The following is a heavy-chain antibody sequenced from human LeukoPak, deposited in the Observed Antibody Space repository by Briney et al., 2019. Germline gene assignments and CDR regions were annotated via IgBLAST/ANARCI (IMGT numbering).Heavy chain of an antibody. Sequence: PSETLSLTCSVSGSSISNYYWSWIRRSPGKGLEWIGYIYSTGSTDYNPSLKSRVTISVETSKNQFSLRLSSVTAADTAVYFCARHGGLVRPFHYWGQGTLVPVSS. V-gene: IGHV4-59*08. D-gene: IGHD6-19*01. CDR2: IYSTGST. J-gene: IGHJ4*02. CDR1: GSSISNYY. CDR3: ARHGGLVRPFHY.